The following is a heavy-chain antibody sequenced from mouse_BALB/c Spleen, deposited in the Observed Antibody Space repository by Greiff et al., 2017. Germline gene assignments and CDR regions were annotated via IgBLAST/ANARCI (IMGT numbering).Heavy chain of an antibody. D-gene: IGHD2-14*01. V-gene: IGHV1S132*01. Sequence: QVQLKESGAELVKPGASVKLSCKTSGYTFTSYWIQWVKQRPGQGLGWIGEIFPGTGTTYYNEKFKGKATLTIDTSSSTAYMQLSSLTSEDSAVYFCARREAYRYDEGPYAMDYWGQGTSVTVSS. J-gene: IGHJ4*01. CDR2: IFPGTGTT. CDR1: GYTFTSYW. CDR3: ARREAYRYDEGPYAMDY.